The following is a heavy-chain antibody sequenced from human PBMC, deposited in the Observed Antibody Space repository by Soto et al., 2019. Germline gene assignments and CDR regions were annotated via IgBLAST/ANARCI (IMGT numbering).Heavy chain of an antibody. CDR1: GYSFIDYN. CDR2: TNPDTGGT. J-gene: IGHJ6*02. CDR3: ARMKKVPASIGIHPFGMDV. Sequence: QVQLVQSAAEVRKSGASVKVSCKASGYSFIDYNIHWVRQAPGQGLEWMGWTNPDTGGTNYAVKFRGWVTMTRDTSTNTAYMEMTRLRSDDTGIYYCARMKKVPASIGIHPFGMDVWGQGTPVTVSS. V-gene: IGHV1-2*04. D-gene: IGHD2-2*01.